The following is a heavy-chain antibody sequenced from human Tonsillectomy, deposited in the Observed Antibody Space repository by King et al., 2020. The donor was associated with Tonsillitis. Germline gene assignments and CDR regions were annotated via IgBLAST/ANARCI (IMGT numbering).Heavy chain of an antibody. Sequence: QLVQSGGGVVQPGRSLRLSCAASGFTFRSYGMHWVRQAPGKGLEWVAVISYDGTNKNYVDSVKGRFTISRDNSKNTLYLQMNSLRAEDTAVYYCARDRAALNFFDYWGQGTLVTVSS. CDR2: ISYDGTNK. CDR3: ARDRAALNFFDY. J-gene: IGHJ4*02. V-gene: IGHV3-33*05. CDR1: GFTFRSYG. D-gene: IGHD6-13*01.